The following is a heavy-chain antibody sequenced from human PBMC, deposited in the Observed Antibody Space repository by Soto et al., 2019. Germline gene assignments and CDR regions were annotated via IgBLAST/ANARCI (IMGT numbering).Heavy chain of an antibody. J-gene: IGHJ6*02. CDR1: GYTLIELS. CDR3: ATDHQWLGDYYYGMDV. Sequence: GASVKVSCKVSGYTLIELSMHWVRQAPGKGLEWMGRFEPENGERIYAQKFQGRVTMTEDTSTDTAYMELSSLRSEDTAVYYCATDHQWLGDYYYGMDVWGQGTTVTVSS. V-gene: IGHV1-24*01. CDR2: FEPENGER. D-gene: IGHD6-19*01.